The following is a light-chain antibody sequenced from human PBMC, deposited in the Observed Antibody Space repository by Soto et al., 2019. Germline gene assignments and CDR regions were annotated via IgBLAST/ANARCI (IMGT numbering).Light chain of an antibody. CDR3: QQSYSTPIS. V-gene: IGKV1-5*01. CDR1: QSINIW. CDR2: DAS. Sequence: DIQMTQSPSSLSASVGDRVTITCRASQSINIWLAWYQQKPGKAPKVLIYDASSLKSGVPSRFSGSGSGTEFTLTISSLQPDDFATYYCQQSYSTPISFGQGTRLEIK. J-gene: IGKJ5*01.